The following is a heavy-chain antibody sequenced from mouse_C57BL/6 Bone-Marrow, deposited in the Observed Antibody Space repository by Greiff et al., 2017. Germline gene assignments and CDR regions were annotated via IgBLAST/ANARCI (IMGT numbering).Heavy chain of an antibody. J-gene: IGHJ2*01. CDR1: GYTFTSYW. D-gene: IGHD3-1*01. V-gene: IGHV1-50*01. CDR2: IDPSDSYT. Sequence: QVQLQQSGAELVKPGASVKLSCKASGYTFTSYWMQWVKQRPGQGLEWIGEIDPSDSYTNYNQKFKGKATLTVDTSSSTAYMQLSSLTSEDSAVYCCAREGGLSGDFDYWGQGTTLTVSA. CDR3: AREGGLSGDFDY.